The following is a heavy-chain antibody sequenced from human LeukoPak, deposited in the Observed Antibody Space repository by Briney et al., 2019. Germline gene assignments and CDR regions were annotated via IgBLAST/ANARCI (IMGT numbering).Heavy chain of an antibody. CDR3: ARDREAGSTGFDP. V-gene: IGHV3-21*01. CDR1: GFTFNSYS. CDR2: ISSSSSYI. Sequence: GGSLRLSCAASGFTFNSYSMNWVRQAPGKGLDWVSSISSSSSYIYYADSVKGRFTISRDNAKNSLYLQMNSLRAEDTAVYYCARDREAGSTGFDPWGQGTLVTVSS. J-gene: IGHJ5*02. D-gene: IGHD1-1*01.